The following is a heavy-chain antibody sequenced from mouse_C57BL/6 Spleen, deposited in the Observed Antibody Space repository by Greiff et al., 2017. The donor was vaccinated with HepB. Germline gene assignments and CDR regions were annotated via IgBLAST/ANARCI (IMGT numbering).Heavy chain of an antibody. Sequence: VKLMESGPGLVQPSQSLSITCTVSGFSLTSYGVHWVRQSPGKGLEWLGVIWSGGSTDYNAAFISRLSISKDNSKSQVFFKVNSLQADDTAIYYCARDPFYGSSYGYFDVWGTGTTVTVSS. D-gene: IGHD1-1*01. CDR1: GFSLTSYG. CDR3: ARDPFYGSSYGYFDV. V-gene: IGHV2-2*01. J-gene: IGHJ1*03. CDR2: IWSGGST.